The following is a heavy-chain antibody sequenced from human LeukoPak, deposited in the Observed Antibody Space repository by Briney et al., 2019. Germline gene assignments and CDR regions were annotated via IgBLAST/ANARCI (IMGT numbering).Heavy chain of an antibody. CDR1: GGSIRSYY. V-gene: IGHV4-59*12. Sequence: SGTLSLTCTVSGGSIRSYYWSWIRQPPGKGLEWIAYIYYSGSTNYNPSLKSRVTISVDTSKNQFSLKLSSVTAADTAVYYCARALEMGETDYWGQGTLVTVSS. CDR3: ARALEMGETDY. D-gene: IGHD5-24*01. J-gene: IGHJ4*02. CDR2: IYYSGST.